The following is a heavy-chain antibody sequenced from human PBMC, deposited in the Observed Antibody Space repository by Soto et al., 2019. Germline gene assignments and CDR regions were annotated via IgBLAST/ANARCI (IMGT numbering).Heavy chain of an antibody. CDR2: ISYEGANK. CDR3: ARGGQYSDYILGV. V-gene: IGHV3-30-3*01. J-gene: IGHJ6*02. D-gene: IGHD4-17*01. Sequence: QVHLVESGGGVVQPGGSLRLSCAASGFTFPSYTMHWVRQAPGTGLEWVAVISYEGANKDYADSVKGRFISRGSSKNTLYLEMSSLRAEDTGVYYCARGGQYSDYILGVWGRGTTVTV. CDR1: GFTFPSYT.